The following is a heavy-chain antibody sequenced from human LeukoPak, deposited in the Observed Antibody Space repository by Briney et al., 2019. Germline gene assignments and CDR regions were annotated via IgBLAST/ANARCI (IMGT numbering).Heavy chain of an antibody. Sequence: GGSLRLSCAASGFTFSSYAMHWVRQAPGKGLEWVAVISYDGSNKYYADSVKGRFTISRDNSKNTLYLQMNSLRAEDTAVYYCALSGIAATKNYFDYWGQGTLVTVSS. CDR3: ALSGIAATKNYFDY. V-gene: IGHV3-30-3*01. J-gene: IGHJ4*02. CDR1: GFTFSSYA. D-gene: IGHD6-13*01. CDR2: ISYDGSNK.